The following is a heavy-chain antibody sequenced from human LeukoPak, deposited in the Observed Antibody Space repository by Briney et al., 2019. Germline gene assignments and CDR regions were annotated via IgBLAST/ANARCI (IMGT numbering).Heavy chain of an antibody. J-gene: IGHJ6*03. CDR1: GFTFSSYS. Sequence: GGSLRLSCAASGFTFSSYSMNWVRQTPGKGLEWVSYISSSSSVIYYADSVKGRFTIPRDNAKNSLSLQMNSLRAEDTAVYYCARGRRADPRDMDVWGKGTTVSVSS. CDR3: ARGRRADPRDMDV. CDR2: ISSSSSVI. V-gene: IGHV3-21*05.